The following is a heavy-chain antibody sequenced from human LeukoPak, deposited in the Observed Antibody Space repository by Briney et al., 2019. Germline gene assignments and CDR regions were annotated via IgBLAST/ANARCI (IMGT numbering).Heavy chain of an antibody. Sequence: GGTLRLSCAASGFTFSSYGMSWVRQAPGKGLEWVSAISGSGGSTYYADSVKGRFTISRDNSKNTLYLQMNSLRAEDTAVYYCARPRSSYYYGSGSYYNYWGQGTLVTVSS. D-gene: IGHD3-10*01. J-gene: IGHJ4*02. CDR2: ISGSGGST. V-gene: IGHV3-23*01. CDR1: GFTFSSYG. CDR3: ARPRSSYYYGSGSYYNY.